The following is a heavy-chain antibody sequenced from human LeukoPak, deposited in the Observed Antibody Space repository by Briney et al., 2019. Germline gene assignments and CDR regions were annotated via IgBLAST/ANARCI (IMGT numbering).Heavy chain of an antibody. D-gene: IGHD1-26*01. V-gene: IGHV3-64*01. CDR3: ARVGATNQFDY. Sequence: AGSLRLSCAASGFTFSSYAMHWVRQAPGKGLEYVSAISSYGGCTYYANSVKSRFTISRDNSKNTLYLQMGSLRAEDMAVYYCARVGATNQFDYWGQGTLVTVSS. CDR2: ISSYGGCT. CDR1: GFTFSSYA. J-gene: IGHJ4*02.